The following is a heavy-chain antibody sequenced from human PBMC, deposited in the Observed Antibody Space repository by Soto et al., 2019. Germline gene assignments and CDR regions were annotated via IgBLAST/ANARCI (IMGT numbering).Heavy chain of an antibody. J-gene: IGHJ4*02. V-gene: IGHV3-48*02. CDR1: GFTFSSNG. Sequence: GGSLRLSCEASGFTFSSNGMNWVRQAPGKGLEWVSFISIGSSTINYADSVRGRFTISRDNAKNSLYLQMNSLRDEDTAVYYCARDWGVYVSDIRTHIPHLDSWGQGTLVTVS. D-gene: IGHD3-16*01. CDR3: ARDWGVYVSDIRTHIPHLDS. CDR2: ISIGSSTI.